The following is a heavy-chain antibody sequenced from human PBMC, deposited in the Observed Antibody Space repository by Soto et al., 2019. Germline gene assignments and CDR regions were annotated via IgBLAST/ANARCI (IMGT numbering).Heavy chain of an antibody. J-gene: IGHJ4*02. Sequence: GGSLRLSCAASGFTFRSYAMSWVRQAPGKGLEWVSAVTGSGSSTFYADSVKGRFTISRDNSKNTLYLQMNSLRAEDTAVYYCAKDGCSSVSCYNFDYWGQGALVTVSS. CDR2: VTGSGSST. CDR3: AKDGCSSVSCYNFDY. CDR1: GFTFRSYA. V-gene: IGHV3-23*01. D-gene: IGHD2-2*02.